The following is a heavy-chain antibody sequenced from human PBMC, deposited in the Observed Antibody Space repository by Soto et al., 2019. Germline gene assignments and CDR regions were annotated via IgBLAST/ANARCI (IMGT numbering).Heavy chain of an antibody. CDR3: AQMVPGSGWLRHFQH. V-gene: IGHV3-23*01. J-gene: IGHJ1*01. CDR1: GFTFSTYS. Sequence: PGGSLRLSCAASGFTFSTYSMSWVRQAPGKGLEWVSAISGSGGTTYYADSVKGRFSFSRDNSKSTLYLQMNNLRAEDTAVYYCAQMVPGSGWLRHFQHWGQGTLVTVSS. D-gene: IGHD6-19*01. CDR2: ISGSGGTT.